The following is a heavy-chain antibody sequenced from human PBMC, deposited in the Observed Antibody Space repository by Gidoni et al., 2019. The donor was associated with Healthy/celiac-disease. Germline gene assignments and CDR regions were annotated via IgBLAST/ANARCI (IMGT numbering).Heavy chain of an antibody. Sequence: EVQLLESGGGLVQPGGSLRLSCAASGFTFSSYAMSWVRQAPGKGLEGVSAIRGSGGSTYYADSVKGRFTISRDNSKNTLYLQMNSLRAEDTAVYYCAKAPFGVVIPFDYWGQGTLVTVSS. CDR2: IRGSGGST. D-gene: IGHD3-3*01. CDR3: AKAPFGVVIPFDY. V-gene: IGHV3-23*01. J-gene: IGHJ4*02. CDR1: GFTFSSYA.